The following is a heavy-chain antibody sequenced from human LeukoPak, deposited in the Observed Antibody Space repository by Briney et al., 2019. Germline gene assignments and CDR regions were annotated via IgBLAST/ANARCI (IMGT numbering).Heavy chain of an antibody. Sequence: SVKVSCKTSSDTFTSFAITWVRQAPGQGFEWMGTIIPVFGTVNYAQKFQGRVTITADESTSTAYMELSSLRSEDTAVYYCARAEITIFGVVIKYYGMDVWGQGTTVTVSS. CDR2: IIPVFGTV. V-gene: IGHV1-69*13. D-gene: IGHD3-3*01. J-gene: IGHJ6*02. CDR1: SDTFTSFA. CDR3: ARAEITIFGVVIKYYGMDV.